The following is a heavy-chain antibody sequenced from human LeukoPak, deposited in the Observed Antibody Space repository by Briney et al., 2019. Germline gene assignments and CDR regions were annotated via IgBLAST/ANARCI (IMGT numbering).Heavy chain of an antibody. J-gene: IGHJ4*02. CDR3: ARGRGDSGSSRRARYFDY. D-gene: IGHD1-26*01. CDR1: GFTFSSYA. Sequence: GGSLRLSCAASGFTFSSYAMSWVRQAPGKGLEWVSAISGSGGSTYYADSVKGRFTISRDNSKNTLYLQMNSLRAEDTAVYYCARGRGDSGSSRRARYFDYWGQGTLVTVSS. CDR2: ISGSGGST. V-gene: IGHV3-23*01.